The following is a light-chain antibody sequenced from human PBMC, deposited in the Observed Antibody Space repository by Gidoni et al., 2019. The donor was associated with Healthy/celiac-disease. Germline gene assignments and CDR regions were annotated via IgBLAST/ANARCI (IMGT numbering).Light chain of an antibody. CDR2: AAS. Sequence: DSEMTQSPSSLSASVGDRVTITCRASQSMSNYLNWYQQKPGQAPKLLIYAASSLPSGVPSRFSGSGSGTDFTLTISSLQPEDFATYYCQQCYSSPFTFXPXTKVDIK. CDR3: QQCYSSPFT. J-gene: IGKJ3*01. V-gene: IGKV1-39*01. CDR1: QSMSNY.